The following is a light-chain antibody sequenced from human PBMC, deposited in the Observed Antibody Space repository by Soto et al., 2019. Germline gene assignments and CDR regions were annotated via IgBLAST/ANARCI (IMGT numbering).Light chain of an antibody. CDR3: MQALQTPRT. J-gene: IGKJ1*01. CDR2: LGS. Sequence: DIVMTQSPLSLPVTPGESASISCRFSQSLLHNNGYNYLDWYLQKPGQSPQLLIYLGSNRASGVPDRFSGSGSGTDFTLKISRVEAEDVGVYYCMQALQTPRTFGQGTKVEIK. CDR1: QSLLHNNGYNY. V-gene: IGKV2-28*01.